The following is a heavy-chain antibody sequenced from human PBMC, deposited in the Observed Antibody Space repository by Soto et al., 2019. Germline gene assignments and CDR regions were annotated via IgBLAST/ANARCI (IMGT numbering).Heavy chain of an antibody. CDR1: GVSVRSYT. CDR3: ARDGMTTGDT. Sequence: SETLSLTCIVSGVSVRSYTWSWVRQPADKGLEWIGRVFSSVSATYNPSLKSRVSISMDTPENRISLKLDSVTAADAGVYFCARDGMTTGDTWGPGTLVTVSS. CDR2: VFSSVSA. J-gene: IGHJ4*02. V-gene: IGHV4-4*07. D-gene: IGHD1-1*01.